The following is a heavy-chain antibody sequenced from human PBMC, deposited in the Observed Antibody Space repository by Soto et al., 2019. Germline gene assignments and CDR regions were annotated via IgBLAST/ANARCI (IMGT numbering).Heavy chain of an antibody. CDR1: GGTFSTYS. CDR3: AKLGGDGFDL. J-gene: IGHJ3*01. D-gene: IGHD7-27*01. CDR2: SIPVLGTP. V-gene: IGHV1-69*13. Sequence: SVKVSCKASGGTFSTYSISWWRQAPGQGLEWMGGSIPVLGTPNYAEDFQGRVTITANESTSTAYLEMSSLRSEDTAVYYCAKLGGDGFDLWGQGTMVTVSS.